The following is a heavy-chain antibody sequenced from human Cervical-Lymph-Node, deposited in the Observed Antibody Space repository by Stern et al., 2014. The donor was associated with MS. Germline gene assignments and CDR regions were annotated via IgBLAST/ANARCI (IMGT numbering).Heavy chain of an antibody. V-gene: IGHV3-9*01. CDR1: GFSFDDYA. CDR2: ISWNSGII. CDR3: AKSGFTLDAPIHS. D-gene: IGHD6-25*01. J-gene: IGHJ4*02. Sequence: QLVESGGGLVQPGRSLRLSCTASGFSFDDYAMHWVRQAPGKGLEWVSGISWNSGIIDYAVSVKGRFTISRDNAKNSLYLQLSSLRAEDTALYYCAKSGFTLDAPIHSWGQGILVTVSS.